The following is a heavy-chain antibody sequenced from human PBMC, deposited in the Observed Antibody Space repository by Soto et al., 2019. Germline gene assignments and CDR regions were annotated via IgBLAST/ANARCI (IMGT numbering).Heavy chain of an antibody. J-gene: IGHJ6*02. V-gene: IGHV3-33*01. CDR2: IWYDGSNK. CDR3: ARDRRGRYFDWSTWVYYYYGMDV. D-gene: IGHD3-9*01. CDR1: GFTFSSYG. Sequence: QVQLVESGGGVVQPGRSLRLSCAASGFTFSSYGMHWVRQAPGKGLEWVADIWYDGSNKYYADSVKGRFTISRDNSKNTLYLQMNSLRAEDTAVYYCARDRRGRYFDWSTWVYYYYGMDVWGQGTTVTVSS.